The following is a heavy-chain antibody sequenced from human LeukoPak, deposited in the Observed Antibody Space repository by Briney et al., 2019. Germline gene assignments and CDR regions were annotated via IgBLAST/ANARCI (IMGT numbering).Heavy chain of an antibody. CDR3: ARLPYCSSTSCYTSTRRGLHSNALYFDF. CDR2: IFYSGNT. Sequence: PSETLSLTCTVSGDSISGSSYYWGWIRQPPGKGLEWIGSIFYSGNTYYNPSLKSRVTISVDTSKNQFSLKLTSVTAADTAVYYCARLPYCSSTSCYTSTRRGLHSNALYFDFWGQGTLVTVPS. CDR1: GDSISGSSYY. J-gene: IGHJ4*02. V-gene: IGHV4-39*01. D-gene: IGHD2-2*02.